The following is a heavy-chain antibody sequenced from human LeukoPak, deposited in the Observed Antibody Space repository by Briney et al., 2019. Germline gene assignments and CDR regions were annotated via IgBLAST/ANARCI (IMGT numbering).Heavy chain of an antibody. Sequence: GASVKVSCKASGYTFSGYYMHWVRQAPGQGLEWMGWINPDSGGTNYAQKFQGRVTMTRDTSISTAYMELSGLKSDDAAMYYCASVYSSGWYFDYWGQGTLVTVSS. V-gene: IGHV1-2*02. CDR3: ASVYSSGWYFDY. CDR2: INPDSGGT. CDR1: GYTFSGYY. D-gene: IGHD6-19*01. J-gene: IGHJ4*02.